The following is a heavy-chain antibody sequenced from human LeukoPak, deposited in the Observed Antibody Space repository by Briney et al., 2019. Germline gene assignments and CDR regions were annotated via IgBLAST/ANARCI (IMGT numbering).Heavy chain of an antibody. Sequence: GGSLRLSCAASGLTFSSYWMHWVRQAPGKGLVWVSRINSDGSSTSYADSVKGRFTISRDNAKNTLYLQMNSLRAEDTAVYYCARDRYCSGGSCYPDSFDYWGQGTLVTVSS. CDR2: INSDGSST. CDR1: GLTFSSYW. V-gene: IGHV3-74*01. D-gene: IGHD2-15*01. CDR3: ARDRYCSGGSCYPDSFDY. J-gene: IGHJ4*02.